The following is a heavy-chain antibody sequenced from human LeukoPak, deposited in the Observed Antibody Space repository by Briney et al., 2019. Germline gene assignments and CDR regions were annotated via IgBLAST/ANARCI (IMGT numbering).Heavy chain of an antibody. J-gene: IGHJ4*02. D-gene: IGHD2-2*01. Sequence: PGGSLRLSCAASGFTFSSYGMHWVRQAPGKGLEWVAFIRYDGSNKYYADSVKGRFTISRDNSKNTLYLQMNSLRAEDTAVYYCAKDQYQLLVGRFDYWGQGTLVTVSS. CDR3: AKDQYQLLVGRFDY. CDR1: GFTFSSYG. CDR2: IRYDGSNK. V-gene: IGHV3-30*02.